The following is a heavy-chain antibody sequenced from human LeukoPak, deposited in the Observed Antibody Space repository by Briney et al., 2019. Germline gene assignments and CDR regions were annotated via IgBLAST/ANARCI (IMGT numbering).Heavy chain of an antibody. Sequence: ASVKVSCKASGYTFTSYYMHWVRQAPGQGLEWMGWISAYNGDTNYAQKLQGRVTMTTDTSTGAAYMELRSLRSDDTAVYYCARDRTDIVVVPAAPGDYWGQGTLVTVSS. CDR3: ARDRTDIVVVPAAPGDY. D-gene: IGHD2-2*01. J-gene: IGHJ4*02. CDR2: ISAYNGDT. CDR1: GYTFTSYY. V-gene: IGHV1-18*04.